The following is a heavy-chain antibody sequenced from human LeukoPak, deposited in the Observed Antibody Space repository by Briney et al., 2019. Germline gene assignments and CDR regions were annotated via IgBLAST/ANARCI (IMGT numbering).Heavy chain of an antibody. D-gene: IGHD1-20*01. CDR2: IIPIFGTA. CDR1: GGTFSSYA. Sequence: GASVKVSCKASGGTFSSYAISWVRQAPGQGLEWMGGIIPIFGTANYAQKFQGRVTITADESTSTAYMELSSLRSEDTAVYYCARDHRRITGHRMGAFDIWGQGTMVTVSS. CDR3: ARDHRRITGHRMGAFDI. J-gene: IGHJ3*02. V-gene: IGHV1-69*13.